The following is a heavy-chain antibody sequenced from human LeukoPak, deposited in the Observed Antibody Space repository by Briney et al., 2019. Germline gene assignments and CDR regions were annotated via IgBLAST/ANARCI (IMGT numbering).Heavy chain of an antibody. D-gene: IGHD3-3*01. Sequence: GGSLRLSCGSTAFNFTAYWMHWVRQDPRQGLLWVARINSDGTTTNYVDSVKGRFTISRDNAKNTLFRQMNSLRADDTAVYYCAKGGYDVWSASAYFDYGGQGTLVTVSS. CDR2: INSDGTTT. V-gene: IGHV3-74*01. CDR3: AKGGYDVWSASAYFDY. J-gene: IGHJ4*02. CDR1: AFNFTAYW.